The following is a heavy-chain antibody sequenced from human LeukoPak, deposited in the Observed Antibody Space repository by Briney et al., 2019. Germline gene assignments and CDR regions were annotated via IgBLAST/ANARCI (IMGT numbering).Heavy chain of an antibody. CDR1: GFTFSTYW. CDR3: EKDNYGFIDY. CDR2: INSDGSGT. J-gene: IGHJ4*02. Sequence: GGSLRLSCAASGFTFSTYWMHWVRQAPGKGLVWVSQINSDGSGTSYADSVKGRFTISRDNAKNTLYLQMNSLGAEDTAVYYCEKDNYGFIDYWGQGTLVTVSS. V-gene: IGHV3-74*01. D-gene: IGHD3-10*01.